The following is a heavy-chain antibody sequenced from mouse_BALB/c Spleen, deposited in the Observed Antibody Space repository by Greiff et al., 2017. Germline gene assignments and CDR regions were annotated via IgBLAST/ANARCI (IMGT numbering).Heavy chain of an antibody. CDR3: ARDYYYGSSGFAY. D-gene: IGHD1-1*01. J-gene: IGHJ3*01. Sequence: EVKLMESGGGLVKPGGSLKLSCAASGFTFSSYAMSWVRQTPEKRLEWVASISSGGSTYYPDSVKGRFTISRDNARNILYLQMNSLQTDDTAMYYCARDYYYGSSGFAYWGQGTLVTVSA. V-gene: IGHV5-6-5*01. CDR2: ISSGGST. CDR1: GFTFSSYA.